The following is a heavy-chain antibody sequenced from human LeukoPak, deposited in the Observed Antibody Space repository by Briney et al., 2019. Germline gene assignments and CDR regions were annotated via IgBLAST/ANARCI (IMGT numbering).Heavy chain of an antibody. Sequence: SQTLSLTCAVSGGSISSGGYSWSWIRQPPGKGLEWIGYIYHSGGTFYNPSLKSRVTISVDRSKNQFSLKLSSVTAADTAVYYCARAQWGGSGTDYWGQGTLVTVSS. CDR1: GGSISSGGYS. V-gene: IGHV4-30-2*01. CDR2: IYHSGGT. J-gene: IGHJ4*02. D-gene: IGHD3-16*01. CDR3: ARAQWGGSGTDY.